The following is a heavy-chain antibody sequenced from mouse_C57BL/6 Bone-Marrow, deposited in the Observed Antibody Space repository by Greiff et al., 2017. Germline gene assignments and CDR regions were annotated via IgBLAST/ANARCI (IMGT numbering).Heavy chain of an antibody. CDR1: GYSFTSYY. D-gene: IGHD2-2*01. J-gene: IGHJ1*03. Sequence: QVQLQQSGPELVKPGASVKISCKASGYSFTSYYIHWVKQRPGQGLEWIGWIYPGSGNTKYNEKFKGKATLTADTSSSTAYLQLSSLTSEDSAVYYCARKPKDGYGWYFDVWGTGTTVTVSS. CDR3: ARKPKDGYGWYFDV. CDR2: IYPGSGNT. V-gene: IGHV1-66*01.